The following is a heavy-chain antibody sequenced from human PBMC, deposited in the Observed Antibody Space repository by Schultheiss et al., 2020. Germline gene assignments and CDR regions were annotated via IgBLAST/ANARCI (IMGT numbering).Heavy chain of an antibody. CDR3: ATRRVGAHLYVG. Sequence: SETLSLTCTVSGGSISSSSYYWGWIRQPPGKGLEWIGSIYYSGNTYYNPSLRSRVTISVDTSKNQFSLNLSSVTAADTAVYYCATRRVGAHLYVGWGQGTLVTVSS. D-gene: IGHD1-26*01. J-gene: IGHJ4*02. V-gene: IGHV4-39*01. CDR2: IYYSGNT. CDR1: GGSISSSSYY.